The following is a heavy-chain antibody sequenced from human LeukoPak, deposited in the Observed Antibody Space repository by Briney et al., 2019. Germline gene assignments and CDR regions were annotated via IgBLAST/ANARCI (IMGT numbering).Heavy chain of an antibody. CDR2: ISPSGGIT. Sequence: GGTLRLSCAASGFTFSTYGMNWVRQAPGKGLEWVSGISPSGGITYYTDSVKGRFTISRDNSKHTVSLQMNSLRGEDTAVYYCARAGRWEGRPHAFDIWGQGTMVTVSS. V-gene: IGHV3-23*01. D-gene: IGHD1-26*01. CDR3: ARAGRWEGRPHAFDI. J-gene: IGHJ3*02. CDR1: GFTFSTYG.